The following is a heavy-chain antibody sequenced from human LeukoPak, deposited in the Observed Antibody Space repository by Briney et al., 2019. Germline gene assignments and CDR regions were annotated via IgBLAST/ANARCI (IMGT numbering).Heavy chain of an antibody. V-gene: IGHV5-51*01. CDR2: IYPGDSDT. D-gene: IGHD5-18*01. CDR3: ARLKTDTAMVLDY. CDR1: GYXFTNYW. J-gene: IGHJ4*02. Sequence: GESLKISCNGSGYXFTNYWICWVRQMPGKGLEWMGIIYPGDSDTRYSPSFQGQVTISADKSISTAYLQWSSLKASDSAIYYCARLKTDTAMVLDYWGQGTLVTVSS.